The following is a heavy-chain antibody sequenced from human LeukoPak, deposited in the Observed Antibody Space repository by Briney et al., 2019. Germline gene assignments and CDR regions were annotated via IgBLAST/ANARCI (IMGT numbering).Heavy chain of an antibody. V-gene: IGHV3-7*01. D-gene: IGHD3-10*01. J-gene: IGHJ4*02. Sequence: PGGSLRLSCAASGFTFSHYAMSWVRQAPGKGLEWVAKIKQDGSEKYFVDSVKGRLTISRDNAKSSLYLQMNSLRAEDTAVYYCAREGVPGYFDYWGQGTLVTVSS. CDR2: IKQDGSEK. CDR3: AREGVPGYFDY. CDR1: GFTFSHYA.